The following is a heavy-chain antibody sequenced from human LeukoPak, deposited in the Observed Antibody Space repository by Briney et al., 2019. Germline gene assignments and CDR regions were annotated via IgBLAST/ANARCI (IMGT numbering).Heavy chain of an antibody. J-gene: IGHJ4*02. V-gene: IGHV3-21*01. CDR1: GFTFSSYS. Sequence: GGSLRLSCAASGFTFSSYSMNWVRQAPGKGLEWVSSISSSSSYIYYADSVKGRFTISRDNAKNSLYQQMNSLRAEDTAVYYCAREDSSGYYFDYWGQGTLVTVSS. D-gene: IGHD3-22*01. CDR2: ISSSSSYI. CDR3: AREDSSGYYFDY.